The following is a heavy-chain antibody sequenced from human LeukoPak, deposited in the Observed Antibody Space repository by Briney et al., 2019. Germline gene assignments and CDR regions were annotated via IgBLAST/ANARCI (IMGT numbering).Heavy chain of an antibody. Sequence: PGGSLRLSCEASGFTFSAYEMDWVRQAPGKGLEWVAYISKSGDSGTTIYYADSVRGRFTISRDNAKNSVYLQMNSLTDEDTAVYYCASLWELTSAWGQGTLVTVSA. CDR1: GFTFSAYE. V-gene: IGHV3-48*03. CDR3: ASLWELTSA. CDR2: ISKSGDSGTTI. J-gene: IGHJ5*02. D-gene: IGHD1-26*01.